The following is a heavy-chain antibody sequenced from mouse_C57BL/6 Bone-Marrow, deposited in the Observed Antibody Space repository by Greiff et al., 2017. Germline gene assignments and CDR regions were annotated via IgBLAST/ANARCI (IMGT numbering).Heavy chain of an antibody. D-gene: IGHD1-1*01. CDR3: ARNAYYYGSSYAMDY. J-gene: IGHJ4*01. Sequence: QVHVKQSGAELAKPGASVKLSCKASGYTFTSYWMHWVKQRPGPGLEWIGYINPSSGYTKYNQKFKDKATLTADKSSSPAYMQLSSLTYEDSAVYYCARNAYYYGSSYAMDYWGQGTSVTGSS. CDR1: GYTFTSYW. CDR2: INPSSGYT. V-gene: IGHV1-7*01.